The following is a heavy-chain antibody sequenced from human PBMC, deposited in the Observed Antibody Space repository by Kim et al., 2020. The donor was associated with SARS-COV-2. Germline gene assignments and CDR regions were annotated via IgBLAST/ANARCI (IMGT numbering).Heavy chain of an antibody. D-gene: IGHD6-13*01. CDR1: GGSISSSSCY. J-gene: IGHJ1*01. V-gene: IGHV4-39*01. Sequence: SETLSLTCTVSGGSISSSSCYWVWIRQPPGKGLEWIGSIYYSGSTYYNPSLKSRVTISVDTSKNLFSLKVSSVTAADTAVYYCARLRRITAAGTHFQYWGQGTLVTVSS. CDR3: ARLRRITAAGTHFQY. CDR2: IYYSGST.